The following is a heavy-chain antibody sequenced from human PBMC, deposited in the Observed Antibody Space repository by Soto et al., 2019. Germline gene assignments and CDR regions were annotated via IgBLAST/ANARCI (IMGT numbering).Heavy chain of an antibody. Sequence: XASLSLTCAVCGGSVSGYYWSWIRQPPGKGLEWIGEINHSGSTNYNPSLKSRVTISVDTSKNQFSLKLSSVTAADTAVYYCARGRNVLRFLEWPLYYFDYWGQRTLVTVSS. CDR1: GGSVSGYY. V-gene: IGHV4-34*01. CDR2: INHSGST. CDR3: ARGRNVLRFLEWPLYYFDY. J-gene: IGHJ4*02. D-gene: IGHD3-3*01.